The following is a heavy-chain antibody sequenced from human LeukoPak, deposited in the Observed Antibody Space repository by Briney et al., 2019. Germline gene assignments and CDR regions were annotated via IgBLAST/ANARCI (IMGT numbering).Heavy chain of an antibody. Sequence: SGTLSLTCTVSGGSISSYYWGWIRQPPGKGLEWIGYIYYSGSTNYNPSLKSRVTISVDTSKNQFSLKLSSVTAADTAVYYCARGVVAARFWFDPWGQGTLVTVSS. J-gene: IGHJ5*02. CDR2: IYYSGST. CDR3: ARGVVAARFWFDP. D-gene: IGHD6-6*01. V-gene: IGHV4-59*01. CDR1: GGSISSYY.